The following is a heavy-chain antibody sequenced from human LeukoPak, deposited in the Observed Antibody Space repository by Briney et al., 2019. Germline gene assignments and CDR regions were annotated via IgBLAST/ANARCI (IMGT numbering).Heavy chain of an antibody. CDR3: TVHSDHDILGY. J-gene: IGHJ4*02. D-gene: IGHD5-12*01. CDR2: IKSKVVGGTI. Sequence: GGSLRLSCAASGFTFTNAWMSWVRQAPGRGLEWVGRIKSKVVGGTIEYAAPVKGRFIISRDDSKNMLYLQMNSLKTEDTAMYYCTVHSDHDILGYWGQGTLVTVSS. V-gene: IGHV3-15*01. CDR1: GFTFTNAW.